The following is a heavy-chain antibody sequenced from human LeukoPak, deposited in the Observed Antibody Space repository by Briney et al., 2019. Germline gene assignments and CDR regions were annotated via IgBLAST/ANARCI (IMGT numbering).Heavy chain of an antibody. Sequence: GASVKVSCKVSGYTLTELSRHWVRQAPGKGLEWMGGFDPEDGETIYAQKFQGRVTMTEDTSTDTAYMELSSLRSEDTAVYYCATVGAYYDSSGYCFDYWGQGTLVTVSS. CDR2: FDPEDGET. CDR1: GYTLTELS. D-gene: IGHD3-22*01. CDR3: ATVGAYYDSSGYCFDY. J-gene: IGHJ4*02. V-gene: IGHV1-24*01.